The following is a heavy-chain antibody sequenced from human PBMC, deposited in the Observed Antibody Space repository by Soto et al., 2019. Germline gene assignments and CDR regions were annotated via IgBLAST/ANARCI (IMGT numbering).Heavy chain of an antibody. V-gene: IGHV3-11*05. Sequence: PGGSLRLSCAASGFTFSDYYMSWIRQAPGKGLEWVSYISSSSSYTNYADSVKGRFTISRDNAKNSLYLQMNSLRAEDTAVYYCARVFYYFDSGGYYRNDAFDIWGQGTMVTVSS. D-gene: IGHD3-22*01. CDR1: GFTFSDYY. J-gene: IGHJ3*02. CDR2: ISSSSSYT. CDR3: ARVFYYFDSGGYYRNDAFDI.